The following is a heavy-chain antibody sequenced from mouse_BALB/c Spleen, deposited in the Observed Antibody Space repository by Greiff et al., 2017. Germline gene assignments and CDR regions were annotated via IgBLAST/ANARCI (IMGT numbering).Heavy chain of an antibody. CDR1: GFTFSSYA. CDR3: ARAGGYDEGAWFAY. CDR2: ISSGGSYT. Sequence: EVQGVESGGGLVKPGGSLKLSCAASGFTFSSYAMSWVRQTPEKRLEWVATISSGGSYTYYPDSVKGRFTISRDNAKNTLYLQMSSLRSEDTAMYYCARAGGYDEGAWFAYWGQGTLVTVSA. J-gene: IGHJ3*01. D-gene: IGHD2-2*01. V-gene: IGHV5-9-3*01.